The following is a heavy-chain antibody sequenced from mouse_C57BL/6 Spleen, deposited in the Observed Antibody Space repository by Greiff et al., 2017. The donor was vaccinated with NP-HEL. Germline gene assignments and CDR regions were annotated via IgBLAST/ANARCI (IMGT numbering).Heavy chain of an antibody. D-gene: IGHD2-4*01. CDR2: ISSGSSTI. CDR3: ARHDYVYYYAMDY. Sequence: EVKVVESGGGLVKPGGSLKLSCAASGFTFSDYGMHWVRQAPEKGLEWVAYISSGSSTIYYADTVKGRFTISRDNAKNTLFLQMTSLRSEDTAMYYCARHDYVYYYAMDYWGQGTSVTGSS. CDR1: GFTFSDYG. V-gene: IGHV5-17*01. J-gene: IGHJ4*01.